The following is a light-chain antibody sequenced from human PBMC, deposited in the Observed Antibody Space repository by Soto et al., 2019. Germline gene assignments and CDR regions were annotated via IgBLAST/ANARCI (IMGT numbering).Light chain of an antibody. Sequence: EIVLTQSPATLSLSPGERATLSCRASQSVSSYLAWYQQKPGQAPRILIYDASNRATGIPARFSGSGSGTDFTLNISSLEPEDFAVYYCQQRSNWPLTFGQGTRLEIK. CDR3: QQRSNWPLT. CDR2: DAS. V-gene: IGKV3-11*01. CDR1: QSVSSY. J-gene: IGKJ5*01.